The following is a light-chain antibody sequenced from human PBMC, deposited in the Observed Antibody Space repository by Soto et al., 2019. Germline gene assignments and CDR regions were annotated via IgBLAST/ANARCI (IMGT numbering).Light chain of an antibody. J-gene: IGKJ1*01. CDR1: QGISNY. V-gene: IGKV1-27*01. CDR3: QKYNSAPWT. CDR2: AAS. Sequence: DIQMTQSPSSLSASVGDRVTITCRASQGISNYLAWYQQKPGKVPKLLIYAASTLQSGVPSRFSGSGSGTDFTLTISSLQPEDVGYYYCQKYNSAPWTFGQGPKADIK.